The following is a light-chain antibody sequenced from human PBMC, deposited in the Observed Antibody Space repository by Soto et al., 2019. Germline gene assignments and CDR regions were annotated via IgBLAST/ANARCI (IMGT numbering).Light chain of an antibody. J-gene: IGKJ1*01. CDR2: DAS. Sequence: SAVGDTVTDACRGSQSVSGWLAWYQQKPGEAPKLLIYDASALPRGVPSRFSGSGSVTKFTLTIASLQHEDFATYYCQQYETFSGTFGPGTKV. CDR3: QQYETFSGT. V-gene: IGKV1-5*01. CDR1: QSVSGW.